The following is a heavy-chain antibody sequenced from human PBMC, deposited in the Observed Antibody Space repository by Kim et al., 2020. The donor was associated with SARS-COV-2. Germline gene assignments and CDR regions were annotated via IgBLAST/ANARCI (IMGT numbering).Heavy chain of an antibody. CDR2: IYYSGST. CDR3: ARRNPREGWFDP. CDR1: GGSISSGGYY. V-gene: IGHV4-31*03. J-gene: IGHJ5*02. Sequence: SETLSLTCTVSGGSISSGGYYWSWIRQHPGKGLEWIGYIYYSGSTYYNPPVKSRVTISLDTSKNQFSLKLSSVTAADTAVYFCARRNPREGWFDPWGQGTLVTVSS.